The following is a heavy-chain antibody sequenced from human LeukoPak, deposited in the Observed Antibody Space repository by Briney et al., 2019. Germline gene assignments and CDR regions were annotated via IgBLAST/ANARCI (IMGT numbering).Heavy chain of an antibody. V-gene: IGHV1-69*06. D-gene: IGHD2-15*01. CDR1: GGTFSSYA. CDR2: IIPIFGTA. J-gene: IGHJ6*04. Sequence: SVKLSCKASGGTFSSYAISWVRQAPGQGLEWMGGIIPIFGTANYAQKFQGRVTITADKSTSTAYMELSSLGSEDTAVYYCARDCSGGSCADYYGMDVWGKGTTVTVSS. CDR3: ARDCSGGSCADYYGMDV.